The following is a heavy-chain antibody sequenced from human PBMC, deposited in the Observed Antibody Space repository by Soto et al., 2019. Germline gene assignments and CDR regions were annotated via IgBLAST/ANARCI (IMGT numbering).Heavy chain of an antibody. J-gene: IGHJ6*02. V-gene: IGHV5-10-1*01. D-gene: IGHD6-13*01. CDR3: ARQGVAADPYGMDV. Sequence: PGESLKISCKGSVYSFTSYWISWVRQMPGKGLEWMGRIDPSDSYTNYSPSLQGHVTISADKSISTAYLQWSSLKASDTAMYYCARQGVAADPYGMDVWGQGTTVTVSS. CDR1: VYSFTSYW. CDR2: IDPSDSYT.